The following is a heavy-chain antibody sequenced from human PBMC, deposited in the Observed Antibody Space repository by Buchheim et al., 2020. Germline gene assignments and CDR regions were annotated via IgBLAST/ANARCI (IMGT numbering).Heavy chain of an antibody. CDR3: ARTSYDSSGYYYVGGVAHDY. V-gene: IGHV3-48*03. CDR2: ISSSGSTI. Sequence: EVQLVESGGGLVQPGGSLRLSCAASGFTFSSYEMNWVRQAPGKGLEWVSYISSSGSTIYYADSVKGRFTISRDNAKNSLYLQMNSLRAEETAVYYGARTSYDSSGYYYVGGVAHDYWGQGTL. J-gene: IGHJ4*02. D-gene: IGHD3-22*01. CDR1: GFTFSSYE.